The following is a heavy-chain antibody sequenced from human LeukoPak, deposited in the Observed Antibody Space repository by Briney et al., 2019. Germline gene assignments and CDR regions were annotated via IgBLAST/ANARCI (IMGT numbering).Heavy chain of an antibody. CDR1: GGSISNYY. V-gene: IGHV4-59*01. CDR2: IYYSGST. CDR3: ARVKGSSSLSYYGMDV. D-gene: IGHD6-6*01. J-gene: IGHJ6*02. Sequence: PSETLSLTCTVSGGSISNYYWSWIRQPPGKGLEWIGYIYYSGSTNYNPSLKSRVTISVDTSKNQFSLKLSSVTAADTAVYYWARVKGSSSLSYYGMDVWGQGTTVTVSS.